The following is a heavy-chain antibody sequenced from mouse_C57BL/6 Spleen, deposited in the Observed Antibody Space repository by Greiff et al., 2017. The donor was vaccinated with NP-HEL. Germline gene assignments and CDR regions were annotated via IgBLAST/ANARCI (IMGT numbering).Heavy chain of an antibody. D-gene: IGHD1-1*01. CDR2: IDPEDGDT. V-gene: IGHV14-1*01. CDR1: GFNIKDYY. Sequence: VQLQQSGAELVRPGASVKLSCTASGFNIKDYYMHWVKQSPEQGLEWIGRIDPEDGDTEYASKFQGKATMTADTSSNTAYLQLSNLTSEDTAVYYCTTSTTVVDYFDDWGKGTTLTVSS. CDR3: TTSTTVVDYFDD. J-gene: IGHJ2*01.